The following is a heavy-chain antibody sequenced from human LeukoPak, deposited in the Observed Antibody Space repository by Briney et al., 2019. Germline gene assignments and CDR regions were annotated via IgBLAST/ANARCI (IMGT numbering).Heavy chain of an antibody. CDR3: ARVTYDSSGYYSAAAADY. CDR2: INRSGST. CDR1: GGSFSGYY. V-gene: IGHV4-34*01. Sequence: SETLSLTCAVYGGSFSGYYWSWIRQPPGKGLEWIGEINRSGSTNYNPSLKSRVTISVDTSKNQFSLKLSSVTAADTAVYYCARVTYDSSGYYSAAAADYWGQGTLVTVSS. D-gene: IGHD3-22*01. J-gene: IGHJ4*02.